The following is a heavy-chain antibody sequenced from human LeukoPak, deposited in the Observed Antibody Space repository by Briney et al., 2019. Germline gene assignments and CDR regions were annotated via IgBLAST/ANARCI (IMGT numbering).Heavy chain of an antibody. CDR3: ASTNTFDY. Sequence: GGSLRLSCAASGFTFSRYWMHWVRQAPGKGLVWVSRINSEGSSTSYADSVKGRFTISRDNAKNSLYLQLNSLRAEDTAVYYCASTNTFDYWGQGTLVTVSS. J-gene: IGHJ4*02. CDR1: GFTFSRYW. CDR2: INSEGSST. V-gene: IGHV3-74*01.